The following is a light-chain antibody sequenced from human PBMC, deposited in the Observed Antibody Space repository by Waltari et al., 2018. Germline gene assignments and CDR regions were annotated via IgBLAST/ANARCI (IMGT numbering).Light chain of an antibody. CDR3: AAWDDSLGGPYVV. CDR2: SND. CDR1: SANIGGNS. V-gene: IGLV1-44*01. J-gene: IGLJ2*01. Sequence: SALTQLPSASGDTGPTVTIACSGSSANIGGNSENWYQHLPGTAPKLLIYSNDRRPSGVRDRVSGSKSGTAASLAISGLQSEDEADYYCAAWDDSLGGPYVVFGGGTKLTVL.